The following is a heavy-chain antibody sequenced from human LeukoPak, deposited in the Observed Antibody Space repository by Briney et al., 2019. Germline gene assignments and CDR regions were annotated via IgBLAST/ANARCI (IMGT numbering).Heavy chain of an antibody. Sequence: GGSLRLSCAASGFTFSSYSMNWVRQAPGKGLELVSSISSSSSYIYYADSVKGRFTISRDNAKNSLYLQMNSLRAEDTALYYCARLGIAVAVDPHTVDYWGPGTLVTVSS. J-gene: IGHJ4*02. CDR1: GFTFSSYS. D-gene: IGHD6-19*01. CDR2: ISSSSSYI. V-gene: IGHV3-21*01. CDR3: ARLGIAVAVDPHTVDY.